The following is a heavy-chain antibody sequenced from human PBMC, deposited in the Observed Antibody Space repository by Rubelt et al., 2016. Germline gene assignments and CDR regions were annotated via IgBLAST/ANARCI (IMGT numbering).Heavy chain of an antibody. CDR2: INAGNGNT. CDR3: ASMYSSSWYRGWFDP. J-gene: IGHJ5*02. D-gene: IGHD6-13*01. V-gene: IGHV1-3*01. CDR1: GYTFTSYA. Sequence: QVQLVQSGAEVKKPGASVKVSCKASGYTFTSYAMHWVRQAPGQRLEWMGWINAGNGNTKYSQKFQGRVTMTTDTSTSTAYMELRSLRSDDTAVYYCASMYSSSWYRGWFDPWGQGTLVTVSS.